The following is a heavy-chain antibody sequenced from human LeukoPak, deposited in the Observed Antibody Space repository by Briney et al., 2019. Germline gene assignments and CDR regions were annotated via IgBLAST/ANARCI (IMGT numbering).Heavy chain of an antibody. V-gene: IGHV4-59*11. CDR3: ARDSPGTTLGY. J-gene: IGHJ4*02. Sequence: SETLSLTCTVSGGSISSHYWSWIRQPPGKGLEWIGYIYYSGSTNYNPSLKSRVTISVDTSKNQFFLKLSSVTAADTAVYYCARDSPGTTLGYWGQGTLVTVSS. CDR2: IYYSGST. CDR1: GGSISSHY. D-gene: IGHD1-14*01.